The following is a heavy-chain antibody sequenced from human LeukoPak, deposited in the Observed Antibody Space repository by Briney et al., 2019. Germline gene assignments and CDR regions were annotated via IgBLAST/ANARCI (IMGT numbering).Heavy chain of an antibody. CDR2: ISSNGGST. D-gene: IGHD1-26*01. J-gene: IGHJ6*02. V-gene: IGHV3-64D*06. Sequence: GGSLRLSCSASGFTFSSYAMHWVRQALGKGLEYVSAISSNGGSTYYADSVKGRFTISRDNSKNTLYLQMSSLRAEDTAVYYCVKASYKGMDVWGQGTTVTVSS. CDR3: VKASYKGMDV. CDR1: GFTFSSYA.